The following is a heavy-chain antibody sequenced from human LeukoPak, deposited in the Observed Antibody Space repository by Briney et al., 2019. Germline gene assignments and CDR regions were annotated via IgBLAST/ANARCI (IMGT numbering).Heavy chain of an antibody. V-gene: IGHV5-51*01. CDR3: ARLIRPYCSSTSCPNNWFDP. Sequence: KPGESLKISCKGSGYSFTSYWIGWVRQMPGKGLEWIGIIYPGGSDTRYSPSFQGQVTISADKSISTAYLPWSSLKASDTAMYYCARLIRPYCSSTSCPNNWFDPWGQGTLVTVSS. CDR2: IYPGGSDT. CDR1: GYSFTSYW. D-gene: IGHD2-2*01. J-gene: IGHJ5*02.